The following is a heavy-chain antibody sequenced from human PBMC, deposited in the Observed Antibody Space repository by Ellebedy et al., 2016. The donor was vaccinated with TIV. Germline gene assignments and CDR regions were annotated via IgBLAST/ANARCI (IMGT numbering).Heavy chain of an antibody. J-gene: IGHJ4*02. D-gene: IGHD1-1*01. V-gene: IGHV3-21*04. CDR2: ISGGGSNT. Sequence: GESLKISCTISGFTFSSFAMHWVRQPPGKGLEWVSVISGGGSNTYYADSVKGRFTISRDNAKNSLYLQMNSLRAEDTAVYYCAGRAYNWNDGSLFDYWGQGTLVTVSS. CDR1: GFTFSSFA. CDR3: AGRAYNWNDGSLFDY.